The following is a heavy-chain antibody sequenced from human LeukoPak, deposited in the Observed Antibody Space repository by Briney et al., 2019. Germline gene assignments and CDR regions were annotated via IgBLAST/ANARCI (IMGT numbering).Heavy chain of an antibody. CDR1: GFTFSSYA. CDR3: ARDPYSGGYGAYYYYYMDV. J-gene: IGHJ6*03. CDR2: ITTSSSYM. Sequence: GGSLRLSCAASGFTFSSYAMSWVRQAPGKGLEWVSSITTSSSYMFYADSVRGRFTISRDNAENSLYLQMNSLRDEDTAVYYCARDPYSGGYGAYYYYYMDVWGKGTTVTVSS. V-gene: IGHV3-21*01. D-gene: IGHD6-19*01.